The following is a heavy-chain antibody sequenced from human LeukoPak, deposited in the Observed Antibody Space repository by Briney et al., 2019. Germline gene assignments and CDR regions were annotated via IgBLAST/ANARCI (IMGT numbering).Heavy chain of an antibody. V-gene: IGHV3-66*01. Sequence: PGGSLRLSCAASGFTVSSNYMTWVRQAPGKGLEWASVIYSGGSTYYADSVKGRFTISRDNSKSTLYLQMNSLRVEDTAVYYCARGIAVADTGFFDYWGQGTLVTVSS. CDR3: ARGIAVADTGFFDY. D-gene: IGHD6-19*01. J-gene: IGHJ4*02. CDR2: IYSGGST. CDR1: GFTVSSNY.